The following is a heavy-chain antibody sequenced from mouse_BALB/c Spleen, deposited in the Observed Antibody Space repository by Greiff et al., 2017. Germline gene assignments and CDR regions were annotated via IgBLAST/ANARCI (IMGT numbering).Heavy chain of an antibody. CDR3: ARDYDYDDWFAY. V-gene: IGHV5-17*02. CDR2: ISSGSSTI. CDR1: GFTFSSFG. Sequence: EVQVVESGGGLVQPGGSRKLSCAASGFTFSSFGMHWVRQAPEKGLEWVAYISSGSSTIYYADTVKGRFTISRDNPKNTLFLQMTSLRSEDTAMYYCARDYDYDDWFAYWGQGTLVTVSA. J-gene: IGHJ3*01. D-gene: IGHD2-4*01.